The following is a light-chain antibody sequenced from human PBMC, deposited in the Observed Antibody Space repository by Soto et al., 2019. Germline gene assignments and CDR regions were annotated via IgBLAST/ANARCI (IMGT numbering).Light chain of an antibody. CDR1: QNIDSW. J-gene: IGKJ1*01. V-gene: IGKV1-39*01. CDR2: AAS. Sequence: DIQMTQSPSTLSASVGDRVTISCRASQNIDSWLAWYQQKTGKAPKVLIYAASSLQSGVPSRFSGSGSGTDFTLTISSLQPEDFATYYCQQSYSTPPTFGQGTKVDIK. CDR3: QQSYSTPPT.